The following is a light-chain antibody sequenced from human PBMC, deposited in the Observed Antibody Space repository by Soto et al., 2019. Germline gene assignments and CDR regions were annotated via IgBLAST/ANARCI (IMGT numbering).Light chain of an antibody. J-gene: IGKJ1*01. V-gene: IGKV3-20*01. CDR2: GAS. CDR1: QSISSNY. CDR3: QQYGNSPPWT. Sequence: EIVLTQSPGTLSLSPGETATLSCRASQSISSNYLAWYQQKPGQAPRFLTYGASSRATGIPERFSGSGSGTDFTLTISRLEPEDFAVYYCQQYGNSPPWTFGQGTQVEIK.